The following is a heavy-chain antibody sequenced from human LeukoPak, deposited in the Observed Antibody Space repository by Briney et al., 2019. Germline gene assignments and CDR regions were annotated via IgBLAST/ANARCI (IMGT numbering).Heavy chain of an antibody. CDR2: IYYSGST. V-gene: IGHV4-59*01. Sequence: SETLSLTCTVSGGSISSYYWSWIRQPPRKGLEWIGYIYYSGSTNYNPSLKSRVTISVDTSKNQFSLKLSSVTAADTAVYYCARDRAAGNYYYGMDVWGQGTTVTVSS. CDR3: ARDRAAGNYYYGMDV. CDR1: GGSISSYY. D-gene: IGHD6-13*01. J-gene: IGHJ6*02.